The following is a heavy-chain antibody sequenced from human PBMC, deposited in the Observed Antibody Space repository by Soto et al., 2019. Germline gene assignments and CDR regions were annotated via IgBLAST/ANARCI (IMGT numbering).Heavy chain of an antibody. CDR3: EIEAPEDPYSDL. Sequence: SVKVSCKASGGTFSSYAISWLRQAPGQGLEWMGVIIPIFGTPFYAQKFHGRLTINADESKATASMQLRRMSYVETDVYYCEIEAPEDPYSDLWGRGTLVTVSS. V-gene: IGHV1-69*13. J-gene: IGHJ2*01. CDR1: GGTFSSYA. CDR2: IIPIFGTP.